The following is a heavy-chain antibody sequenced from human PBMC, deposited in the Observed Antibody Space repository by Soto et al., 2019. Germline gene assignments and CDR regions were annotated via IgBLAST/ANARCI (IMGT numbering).Heavy chain of an antibody. D-gene: IGHD2-2*01. V-gene: IGHV3-74*01. CDR3: ARGPRGLYHHDY. Sequence: GGSLRLSCAASVFPFSGDWMHWVRQGAGKGLVWVSRINMDGSSTNYADSVKGRFTISRDNAKNTLYLQMNSLRVDDTAVYYCARGPRGLYHHDYWGQGALVTVSS. J-gene: IGHJ4*02. CDR2: INMDGSST. CDR1: VFPFSGDW.